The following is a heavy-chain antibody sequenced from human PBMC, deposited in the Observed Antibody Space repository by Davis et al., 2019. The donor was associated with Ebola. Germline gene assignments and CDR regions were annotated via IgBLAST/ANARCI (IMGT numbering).Heavy chain of an antibody. V-gene: IGHV1-8*02. J-gene: IGHJ5*02. Sequence: ASVKVSCKASGYTFTSYAMNWVRQATGHGLEWMGWMNPNSGNTGYAQKFQGRVTMTRNTSISTAYMELSSLRSEDTAVYYCARGLFRSGILTGYYWFDPWGQGTLVTVSS. CDR1: GYTFTSYA. CDR3: ARGLFRSGILTGYYWFDP. CDR2: MNPNSGNT. D-gene: IGHD3-9*01.